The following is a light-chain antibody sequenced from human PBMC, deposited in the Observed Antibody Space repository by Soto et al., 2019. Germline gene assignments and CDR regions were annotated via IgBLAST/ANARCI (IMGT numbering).Light chain of an antibody. CDR3: SSYTSSSTLYV. J-gene: IGLJ1*01. CDR2: DVS. V-gene: IGLV2-14*04. CDR1: SGVGGYNY. Sequence: SGVGGYNYVSWYQQHPGKAPKLMIYDVSNRPSGVSNRFSGSKSGNTASLTISGLQAEDEADYYCSSYTSSSTLYVFGTGTKVTVL.